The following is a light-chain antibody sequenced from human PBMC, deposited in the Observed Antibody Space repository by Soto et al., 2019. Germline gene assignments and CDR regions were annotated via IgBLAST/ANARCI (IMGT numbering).Light chain of an antibody. CDR2: EVS. Sequence: QSALPQPASVSGSPGQSITISCSGTNSDVGGYNYVSWYQQYPGKAPKLLIYEVSNRPSGVSSRFSGSKSGNTASLTISGLQADDEGDYYCSSFTTMNTWVFGGGTKLTVL. J-gene: IGLJ3*02. CDR1: NSDVGGYNY. CDR3: SSFTTMNTWV. V-gene: IGLV2-14*01.